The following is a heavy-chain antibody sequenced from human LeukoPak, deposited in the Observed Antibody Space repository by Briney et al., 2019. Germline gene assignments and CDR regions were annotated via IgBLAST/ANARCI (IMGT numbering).Heavy chain of an antibody. CDR2: INTDGTNT. V-gene: IGHV3-74*01. J-gene: IGHJ5*02. D-gene: IGHD2-2*01. Sequence: QAGGSLRLSCAASGFSFRSYWMHWVRQAPGKGLVWVSRINTDGTNTGYADSVKGRFTISRDNAKNTLYLQMNSLRAEDTAVYYCARGSIVVVPAATNWFDPWGQGTLVTVSS. CDR1: GFSFRSYW. CDR3: ARGSIVVVPAATNWFDP.